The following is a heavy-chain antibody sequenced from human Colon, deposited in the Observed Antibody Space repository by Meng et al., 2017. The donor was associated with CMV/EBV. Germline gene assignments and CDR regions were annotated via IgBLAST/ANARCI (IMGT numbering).Heavy chain of an antibody. CDR2: IKQDGSET. CDR1: GFTFSSYW. J-gene: IGHJ4*02. D-gene: IGHD6-13*01. Sequence: GESLKISCAASGFTFSSYWMSWVRQAPGKGLEWVANIKQDGSETYYVDSVKGRFSISRDNAKDSLYLQMNSLRAEDTAVYYCARVRGGLSSSWYYFDYWGQGTLVTVPQ. CDR3: ARVRGGLSSSWYYFDY. V-gene: IGHV3-7*01.